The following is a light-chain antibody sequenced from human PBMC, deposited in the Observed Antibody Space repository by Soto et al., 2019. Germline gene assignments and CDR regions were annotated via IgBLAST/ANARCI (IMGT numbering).Light chain of an antibody. CDR3: QQYGSSPFT. CDR2: GAS. Sequence: EIVLTQSPGTLSLSPGERATLSCRASQSVSSSYLAWYQQKPGQAPRLLIYGASSRAIGIPDRFSGSGFGTDFTLTISRLEPEDFAGYYCQQYGSSPFTFGPGTKVDIK. V-gene: IGKV3-20*01. CDR1: QSVSSSY. J-gene: IGKJ3*01.